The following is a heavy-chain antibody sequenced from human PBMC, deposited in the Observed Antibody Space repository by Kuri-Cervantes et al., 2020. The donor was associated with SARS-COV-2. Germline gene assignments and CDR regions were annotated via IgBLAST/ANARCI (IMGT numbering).Heavy chain of an antibody. Sequence: GGSLRLSCAASGFTFGSYVMNWVRQAPGKGLEWVSTISVSGGSTYYADSVKGRFTISRDSSENTLYLQMNSLRAEDTAAYYCARAYCGGDCEFDYWGQGTLVTVSS. V-gene: IGHV3-23*01. D-gene: IGHD2-21*02. CDR2: ISVSGGST. CDR3: ARAYCGGDCEFDY. J-gene: IGHJ4*02. CDR1: GFTFGSYV.